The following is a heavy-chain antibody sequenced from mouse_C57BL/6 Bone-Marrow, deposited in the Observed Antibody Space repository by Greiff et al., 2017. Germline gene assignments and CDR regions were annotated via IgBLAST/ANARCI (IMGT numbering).Heavy chain of an antibody. Sequence: QVQLQQSGPGLVQPSQSLSITCTASDFSLTSYGVPWVRQSPGKGLELLGVIWSGGSTAYNAAFISRQSISKDKSKRQVFFKMNSLQADDTAIYYCARRLLAYWGQGTLVTVSA. CDR3: ARRLLAY. CDR2: IWSGGST. D-gene: IGHD3-2*02. V-gene: IGHV2-2*01. CDR1: DFSLTSYG. J-gene: IGHJ3*01.